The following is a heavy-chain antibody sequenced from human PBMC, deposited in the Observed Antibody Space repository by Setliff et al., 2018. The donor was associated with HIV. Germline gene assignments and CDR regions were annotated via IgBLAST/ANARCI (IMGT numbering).Heavy chain of an antibody. CDR2: FYYTGTT. D-gene: IGHD3-3*01. CDR1: GGSISSSSYF. J-gene: IGHJ4*02. Sequence: PSETLSLTCTVSGGSISSSSYFWGWIRQPPGKGLEWIGNFYYTGTTYYNSSLKSRVTISVDTSKNQVSLKLTSMTAADTAIYYCARGNYYNLWADPFDYWGQGTLVTVSS. V-gene: IGHV4-39*07. CDR3: ARGNYYNLWADPFDY.